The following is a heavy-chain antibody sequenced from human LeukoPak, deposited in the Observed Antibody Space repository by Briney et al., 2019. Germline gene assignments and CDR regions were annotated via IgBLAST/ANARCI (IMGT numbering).Heavy chain of an antibody. CDR2: FYSGGSA. V-gene: IGHV4-39*06. J-gene: IGHJ4*02. D-gene: IGHD1-7*01. CDR1: GGSISSSNYY. Sequence: SETLSLTCIVPGGSISSSNYYWAWIRQPPGKGLEWIGTFYSGGSAYYNPSLTSRVSISKDTSDNQFALRLYSVTAADTAVYYCARKQGGTMYDVWGQGTQVTVSS. CDR3: ARKQGGTMYDV.